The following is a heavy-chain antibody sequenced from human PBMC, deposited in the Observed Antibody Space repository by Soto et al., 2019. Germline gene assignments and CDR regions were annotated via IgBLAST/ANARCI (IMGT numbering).Heavy chain of an antibody. J-gene: IGHJ6*02. V-gene: IGHV1-46*01. D-gene: IGHD3-9*01. CDR2: INPSGGST. Sequence: GASVKVSCKASGGTFSSYAISWVRQAPGQGLEWMGIINPSGGSTSYAQKFQGRVTMTRDTSTSTVYMDLSSLRSEDTAVYYCAREAGARILTGYWALYGMDVWGQGTTVTVSS. CDR3: AREAGARILTGYWALYGMDV. CDR1: GGTFSSYA.